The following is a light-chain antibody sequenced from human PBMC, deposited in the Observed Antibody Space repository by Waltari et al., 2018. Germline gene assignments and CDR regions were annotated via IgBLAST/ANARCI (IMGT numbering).Light chain of an antibody. CDR1: QIVSRA. Sequence: IVLTQSPGSLSSSPGERVTLSCRASQIVSRALAWYQQKPGQAPRLLIFGASNRATGIPDRFSGSGSETDFSLTISRLEPEDFAVYYCQHYVRLPATFGRGTKVEIK. CDR3: QHYVRLPAT. J-gene: IGKJ1*01. V-gene: IGKV3-20*01. CDR2: GAS.